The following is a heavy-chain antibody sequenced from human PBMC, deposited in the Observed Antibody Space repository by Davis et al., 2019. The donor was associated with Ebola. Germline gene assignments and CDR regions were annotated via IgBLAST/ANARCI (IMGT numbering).Heavy chain of an antibody. CDR3: SAWGGDRVLSYYYGMDV. Sequence: ASVKVTCKVSGYTLTELSMHWVRQAPGKGLEWMGGFDPEDGETIYAQKFQGRVTMTEDTSTDTAYMELSSLRSKDTAVYYCSAWGGDRVLSYYYGMDVWGQGTSVTVSS. CDR1: GYTLTELS. J-gene: IGHJ6*02. CDR2: FDPEDGET. D-gene: IGHD2-21*01. V-gene: IGHV1-24*01.